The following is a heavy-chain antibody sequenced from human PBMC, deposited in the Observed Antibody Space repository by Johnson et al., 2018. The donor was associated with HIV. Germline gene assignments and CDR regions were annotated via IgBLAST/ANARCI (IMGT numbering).Heavy chain of an antibody. Sequence: QVQLVESGGGVVQPEMSLRLACAASGFTFSSYPMHWVRQAPGKGLEWVAVISYDGGNKYYTDSVKGRFTISRDNSKNRRYLQMNSLRAEDTAVYFCARGVKQRLGVVGAFDIWGQGTMVIVSS. J-gene: IGHJ3*02. V-gene: IGHV3-30*04. CDR2: ISYDGGNK. D-gene: IGHD3-9*01. CDR1: GFTFSSYP. CDR3: ARGVKQRLGVVGAFDI.